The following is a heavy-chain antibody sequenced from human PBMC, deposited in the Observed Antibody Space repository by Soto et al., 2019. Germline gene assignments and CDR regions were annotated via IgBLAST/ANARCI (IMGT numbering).Heavy chain of an antibody. V-gene: IGHV3-30*18. CDR1: GFTFSSYG. Sequence: GSLRLSSAASGFTFSSYGMHWVRQAPGKGLEWVAVISYDGSNKYYADSVKGRFTISRDNSKNTLYLQMNSLRAEDTAVYYCAKDVGGTGRTPGYYYYGMDVWGQGTTVTVSS. D-gene: IGHD1-1*01. J-gene: IGHJ6*02. CDR3: AKDVGGTGRTPGYYYYGMDV. CDR2: ISYDGSNK.